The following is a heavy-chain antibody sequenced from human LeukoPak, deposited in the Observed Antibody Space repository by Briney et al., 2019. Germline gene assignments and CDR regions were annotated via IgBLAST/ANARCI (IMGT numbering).Heavy chain of an antibody. Sequence: GGSLRLSCVASGFTFSNYAMCWVRQAPGKGLEWVGRIKSKTDGETTDYTGSVTGRFTISRDDSKNTLYLQMNSLKAEDTAVYYCTTDGNDWGQGTLVTVSS. CDR3: TTDGND. J-gene: IGHJ4*02. V-gene: IGHV3-15*01. CDR2: IKSKTDGETT. CDR1: GFTFSNYA.